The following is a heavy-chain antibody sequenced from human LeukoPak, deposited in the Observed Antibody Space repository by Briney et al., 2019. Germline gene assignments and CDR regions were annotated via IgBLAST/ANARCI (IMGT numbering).Heavy chain of an antibody. J-gene: IGHJ6*02. V-gene: IGHV1-46*01. CDR2: INPSGGST. D-gene: IGHD4-17*01. CDR1: GYTFTSYY. CDR3: ARDGEDHDYGVRGYYYYGMDV. Sequence: ASVKVSCKASGYTFTSYYMHWVRQAPGQGLEWMGIINPSGGSTSYAQKFQGRVTMTRDTSTSTVYMELSSLRSEDTAVYYCARDGEDHDYGVRGYYYYGMDVWGQGTTVTVSS.